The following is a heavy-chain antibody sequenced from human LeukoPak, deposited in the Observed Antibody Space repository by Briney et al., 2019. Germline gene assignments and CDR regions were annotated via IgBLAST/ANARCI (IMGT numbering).Heavy chain of an antibody. V-gene: IGHV3-23*01. D-gene: IGHD3-10*01. Sequence: GGSLRLSCAASGCTFIADAMTWVRQAPGKGLEWVSSISGSGSSTYYADSVKGRFTISRDNSKNTLYLQMNSLRAEDTAVYYCAKSLILWFGEFDYWGRGTLVTVSS. CDR3: AKSLILWFGEFDY. J-gene: IGHJ4*02. CDR2: ISGSGSST. CDR1: GCTFIADA.